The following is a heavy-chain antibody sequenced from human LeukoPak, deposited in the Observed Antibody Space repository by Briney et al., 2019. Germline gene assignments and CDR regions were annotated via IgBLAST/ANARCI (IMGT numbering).Heavy chain of an antibody. CDR3: ARGISGNYYAVDI. CDR2: LYYSGST. J-gene: IGHJ3*02. V-gene: IGHV4-59*01. Sequence: SETLSLTCSVSGGSISSNYWSWIRQPPGKELEWIGYLYYSGSTNYNPSLKSRVTISVDTSKDQFSLNLTSVTAADTAVYYRARGISGNYYAVDIWGQGTMVTVSS. CDR1: GGSISSNY. D-gene: IGHD1-26*01.